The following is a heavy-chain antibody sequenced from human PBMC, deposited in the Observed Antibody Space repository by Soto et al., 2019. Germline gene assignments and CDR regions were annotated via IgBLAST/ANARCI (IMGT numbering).Heavy chain of an antibody. Sequence: GGSLRLSCAASGFSFNDHAMHWVRQAPDKGLEWVAVVSYDGNTKQYADSVKGRFTISRDTSNNTLYLQMNSLTTEDTGVYYCARVRPYGDPNWFDPWGQGTLVTVSS. V-gene: IGHV3-30-3*01. CDR2: VSYDGNTK. D-gene: IGHD4-17*01. J-gene: IGHJ5*02. CDR1: GFSFNDHA. CDR3: ARVRPYGDPNWFDP.